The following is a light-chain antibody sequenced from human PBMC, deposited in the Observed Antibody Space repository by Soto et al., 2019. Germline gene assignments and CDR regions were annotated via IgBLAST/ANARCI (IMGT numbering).Light chain of an antibody. Sequence: EIVTTQSPANLSVSPAERATLFCRASQSVSTNLAWYQQKPGQAPRLLIYGASSMATCIPDRFSARGSGTDFTLTISRLEPEDFAVYFCQQYFSSPSTFGQGTKVDIK. CDR3: QQYFSSPST. CDR2: GAS. CDR1: QSVSTN. J-gene: IGKJ1*01. V-gene: IGKV3-20*01.